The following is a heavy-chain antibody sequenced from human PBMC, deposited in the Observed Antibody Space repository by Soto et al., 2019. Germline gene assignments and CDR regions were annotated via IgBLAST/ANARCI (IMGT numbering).Heavy chain of an antibody. CDR3: ARDVAIDSGYDSPVSY. Sequence: QVQLVQSGAEVKKPGASVKVSCKASGYTFTSYGISWVRQAPGQGLEWMGWISAYNGNTNYAQKLQGRVTMTTDTSTSTAYMELRRLRSDATAVYYCARDVAIDSGYDSPVSYWGQGTLVTVSS. J-gene: IGHJ4*02. D-gene: IGHD5-12*01. CDR1: GYTFTSYG. CDR2: ISAYNGNT. V-gene: IGHV1-18*01.